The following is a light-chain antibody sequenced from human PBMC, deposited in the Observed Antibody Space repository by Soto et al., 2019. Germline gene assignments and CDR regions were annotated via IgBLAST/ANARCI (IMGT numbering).Light chain of an antibody. Sequence: EIVLTQSPGTVSLSPGESATLSCRASQSISRSDLAWYQHRPGQSPRLLIYATSSRATGIPDRVTGGGAGTGFTLPIRRLVPEDSAVYSCQQYGSSPTFGGGTKVEIK. CDR3: QQYGSSPT. CDR1: QSISRSD. CDR2: ATS. V-gene: IGKV3-20*01. J-gene: IGKJ4*01.